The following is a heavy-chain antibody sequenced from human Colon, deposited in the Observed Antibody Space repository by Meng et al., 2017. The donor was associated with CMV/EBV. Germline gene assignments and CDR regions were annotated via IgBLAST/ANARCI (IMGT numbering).Heavy chain of an antibody. CDR3: AKSRAVGATTPWEY. V-gene: IGHV3-23*01. CDR1: GFTLSSHW. J-gene: IGHJ4*02. D-gene: IGHD1-26*01. Sequence: GGSLRLSCAASGFTLSSHWMSWVRQAPGKGLEWVSAISGSGGSTYYADSVKGRFTISRDNSKNTLYLQMNSLRAEDTAAYYCAKSRAVGATTPWEYWGQGTLVTVSS. CDR2: ISGSGGST.